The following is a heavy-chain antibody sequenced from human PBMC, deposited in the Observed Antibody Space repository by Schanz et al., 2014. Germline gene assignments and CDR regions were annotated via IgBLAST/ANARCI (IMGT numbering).Heavy chain of an antibody. CDR2: ISASGDST. V-gene: IGHV3-23*04. D-gene: IGHD2-21*01. CDR1: GFTFSSYV. J-gene: IGHJ2*01. Sequence: EVQVVESGGGFVQPGGSLRLSCAASGFTFSSYVMNWVRQAPGRGLEWVSFISASGDSTSYADSVKGRFTISRDNSKNTLSLQMNGLSADDTAIYYCAKGQGAVINNWYFDLWGRGTLVTVSS. CDR3: AKGQGAVINNWYFDL.